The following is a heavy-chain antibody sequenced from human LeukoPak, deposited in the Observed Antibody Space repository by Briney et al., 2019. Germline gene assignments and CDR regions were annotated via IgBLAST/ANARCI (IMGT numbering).Heavy chain of an antibody. Sequence: GGSLRLSCAASGFTFSSYSMNWVRQAPGKGLEWVSSISSSSSYIYYADSVKGRFTISRDNAKNSLYLQMNSLRAEDTAVYYCARGEDGYNYEDYWGQGTLVTVSS. D-gene: IGHD5-24*01. J-gene: IGHJ4*02. CDR2: ISSSSSYI. CDR1: GFTFSSYS. V-gene: IGHV3-21*01. CDR3: ARGEDGYNYEDY.